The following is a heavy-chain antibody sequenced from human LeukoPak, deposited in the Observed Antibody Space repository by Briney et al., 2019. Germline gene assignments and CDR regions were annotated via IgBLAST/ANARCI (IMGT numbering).Heavy chain of an antibody. Sequence: ASVKVSCKASGYTFTSYDINWVRQATGQGLEWMGWMNPNSGNTGYAQKFQGRVTITRNTSISTAYMELSSLRSEDTAVYYCARGSSYGFSMGYWGQGTLVTVSS. D-gene: IGHD5-18*01. V-gene: IGHV1-8*03. CDR3: ARGSSYGFSMGY. CDR1: GYTFTSYD. J-gene: IGHJ4*02. CDR2: MNPNSGNT.